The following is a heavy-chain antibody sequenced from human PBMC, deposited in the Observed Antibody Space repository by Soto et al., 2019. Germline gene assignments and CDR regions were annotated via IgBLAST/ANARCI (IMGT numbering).Heavy chain of an antibody. CDR3: ARDGDPYYYYYMDV. CDR1: GGTFSSYT. CDR2: IIPIIGTA. Sequence: QVQLVQSGAEVKKPGSSVKVSCKASGGTFSSYTISWVRQAPGQGLEWMGRIIPIIGTANYAQKFQGRVTITADKATSTAYMGLSSLRFEDTAVYYCARDGDPYYYYYMDVWGKGTTVTVSS. V-gene: IGHV1-69*08. D-gene: IGHD7-27*01. J-gene: IGHJ6*03.